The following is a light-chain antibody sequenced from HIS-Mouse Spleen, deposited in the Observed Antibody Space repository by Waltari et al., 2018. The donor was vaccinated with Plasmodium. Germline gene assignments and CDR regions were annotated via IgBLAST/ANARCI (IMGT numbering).Light chain of an antibody. V-gene: IGKV3-15*01. CDR2: GAS. Sequence: EIVMTQSPATLSVSPGARATLSCRASQSVSSNLAWYQQKPGQAPRLLIYGASTRDTGIPARFSGSGSGTEFTLTISSLQSEDFAVYYCQQYNNWLTFGGGTKVEIK. CDR3: QQYNNWLT. J-gene: IGKJ4*01. CDR1: QSVSSN.